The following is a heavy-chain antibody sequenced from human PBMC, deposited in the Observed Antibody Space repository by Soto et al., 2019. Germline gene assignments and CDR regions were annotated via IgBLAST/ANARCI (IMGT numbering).Heavy chain of an antibody. V-gene: IGHV1-18*01. D-gene: IGHD2-21*02. CDR2: FSGYTGNT. CDR3: ARSWVTGKGGLDV. Sequence: QVQLVQSGAEVKKPGASVKVSCKASGYTFTSYGFSWVRQAPGQGLEWMGWFSGYTGNTNYAQKIKGRVTMTTDTSTSTAHMELRSLISDDTAVYYCARSWVTGKGGLDVWGQGTTVTVSS. J-gene: IGHJ6*02. CDR1: GYTFTSYG.